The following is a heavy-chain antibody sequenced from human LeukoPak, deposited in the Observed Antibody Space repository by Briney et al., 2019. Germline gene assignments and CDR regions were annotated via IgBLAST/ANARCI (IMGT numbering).Heavy chain of an antibody. CDR2: ISSSSSYI. CDR1: GFTFSSYG. D-gene: IGHD6-19*01. V-gene: IGHV3-21*01. J-gene: IGHJ6*03. CDR3: ACIAVAGNYYYYMDV. Sequence: GRSLRLSCAASGFTFSSYGMNWVRQAPGKGLEWVSSISSSSSYIYYADSVKGRFTISRDNAKNSLYLQMNSLRAEDTAVYYCACIAVAGNYYYYMDVWGKGTTVTVSS.